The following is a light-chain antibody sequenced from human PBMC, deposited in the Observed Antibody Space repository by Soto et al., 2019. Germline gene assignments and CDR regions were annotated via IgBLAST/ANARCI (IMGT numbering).Light chain of an antibody. V-gene: IGKV2-28*01. CDR3: MQSLQTPT. CDR1: QSLLHDNGYNY. CDR2: LGS. Sequence: DIVMTQSPLSLPVTPGEPASISCRSSQSLLHDNGYNYLDWYLQKPGQSPQVLIYLGSNRASGVPDRFSGSGSGTDFTLKISRVEPEDVGVYYCMQSLQTPTFGGGTKVEIK. J-gene: IGKJ4*01.